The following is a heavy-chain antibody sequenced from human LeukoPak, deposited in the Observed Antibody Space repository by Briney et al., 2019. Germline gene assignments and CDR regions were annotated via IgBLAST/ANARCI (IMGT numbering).Heavy chain of an antibody. CDR2: ISSSSSYI. CDR1: GFTFSSYS. Sequence: GGSLRLSCAASGFTFSSYSMNWVRQAPGKGLEWVSSISSSSSYIYYADSVKGRFTISRDNAKNSLYLQMNSLRAEDTAVYYCARERSRKYFNLWGRGTLVTVSS. V-gene: IGHV3-21*01. J-gene: IGHJ2*01. D-gene: IGHD1-14*01. CDR3: ARERSRKYFNL.